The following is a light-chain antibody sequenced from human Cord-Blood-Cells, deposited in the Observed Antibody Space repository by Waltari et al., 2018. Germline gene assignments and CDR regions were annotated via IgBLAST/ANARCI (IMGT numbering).Light chain of an antibody. J-gene: IGLJ3*02. CDR3: SSYTSSSTWV. CDR1: SSDVGGYNY. CDR2: DVS. V-gene: IGLV2-14*01. Sequence: QSALTQPASVSGSPGQSITISCTVTSSDVGGYNYVSWYQQHPGKAPKRMIYDVSKRPSGVSNRFSGSKSGNTASLTISGLQAEDEADYYCSSYTSSSTWVFGGGTKLTVL.